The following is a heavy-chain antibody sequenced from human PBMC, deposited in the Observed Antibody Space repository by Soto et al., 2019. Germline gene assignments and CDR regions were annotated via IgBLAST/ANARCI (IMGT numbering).Heavy chain of an antibody. V-gene: IGHV3-23*01. CDR2: ISGSGGST. D-gene: IGHD3-22*01. CDR1: GFTFSSYA. Sequence: HPGGSLRLSCAASGFTFSSYAMSWVRQAPGKGLEWVSAISGSGGSTYYADSVKGRFTISRDNSKNTLYLQMNSLRAEDTAVYYCAKEAPLYYDSSGYLDYWGQGTLVTVSS. J-gene: IGHJ4*02. CDR3: AKEAPLYYDSSGYLDY.